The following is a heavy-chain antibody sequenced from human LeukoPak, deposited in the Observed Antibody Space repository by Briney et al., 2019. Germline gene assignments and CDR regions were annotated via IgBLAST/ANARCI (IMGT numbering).Heavy chain of an antibody. CDR1: GYSISSGYY. J-gene: IGHJ4*02. D-gene: IGHD2-2*01. Sequence: SETLSLTCAVSGYSISSGYYWGWIRQPPGKGLEWIGSIYHSGSTYYNPSLKSRVTLSVDTSKNQFSLKLSSVTAADTAVYYCARHVSSTSPNDYWGQGTLVTVSS. CDR2: IYHSGST. CDR3: ARHVSSTSPNDY. V-gene: IGHV4-38-2*01.